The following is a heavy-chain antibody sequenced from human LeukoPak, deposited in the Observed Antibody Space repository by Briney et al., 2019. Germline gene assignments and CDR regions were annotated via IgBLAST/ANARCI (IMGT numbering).Heavy chain of an antibody. J-gene: IGHJ4*02. CDR3: ARGRVVRGVITKIRNEFDY. V-gene: IGHV4-34*01. Sequence: SETLSLTCAVYGGSFSGYYWSWIRQPPGKGLEWIGEINHSGSTNYNPSLKSRVTISVDTSKNQFPLKLSSVTAADTAVYYCARGRVVRGVITKIRNEFDYWGQGTLVTVSS. D-gene: IGHD3-10*01. CDR1: GGSFSGYY. CDR2: INHSGST.